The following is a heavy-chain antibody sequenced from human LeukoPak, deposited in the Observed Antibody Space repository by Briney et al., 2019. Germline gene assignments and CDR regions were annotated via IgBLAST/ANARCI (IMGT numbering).Heavy chain of an antibody. Sequence: PSETLSLTCTVSGGSISSYYWSWIRQPPGKGLEWIGYIYYSGGTNYNPSLKSRVTLSVDTSKNQFSLKLSSVTAADTAVYYCARDRYYYDSSGYGLWFDPWGQGTLVTVSS. CDR1: GGSISSYY. J-gene: IGHJ5*02. D-gene: IGHD3-22*01. CDR3: ARDRYYYDSSGYGLWFDP. CDR2: IYYSGGT. V-gene: IGHV4-59*12.